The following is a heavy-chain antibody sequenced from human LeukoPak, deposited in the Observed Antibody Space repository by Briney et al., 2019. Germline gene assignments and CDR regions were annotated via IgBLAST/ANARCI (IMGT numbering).Heavy chain of an antibody. CDR1: VYTFTGYY. CDR3: ARGESIAAAGTRPYWYFDL. CDR2: INPNSGGT. Sequence: ASVKVSCKASVYTFTGYYMHWVRQAPGQGLEWMGWINPNSGGTNYAQKFQGRVTMTRDTSISTAYMELSRLRSDDTAVYYCARGESIAAAGTRPYWYFDLWGRGALVTVSS. V-gene: IGHV1-2*02. D-gene: IGHD6-13*01. J-gene: IGHJ2*01.